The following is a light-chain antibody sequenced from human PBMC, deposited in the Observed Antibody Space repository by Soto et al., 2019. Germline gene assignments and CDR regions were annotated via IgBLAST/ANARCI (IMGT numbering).Light chain of an antibody. CDR3: LLFYGGVRV. J-gene: IGLJ3*02. V-gene: IGLV7-46*01. CDR1: TGPVTSGHY. Sequence: QAVVTQEPSLTVSPGGTVTLTCGSSTGPVTSGHYPYWLQQKPGQAPRTLNYDTSNTVSWTPARFSGSLLGGKAALTLSGAEPEDEAEYYCLLFYGGVRVFGGGTKVTVL. CDR2: DTS.